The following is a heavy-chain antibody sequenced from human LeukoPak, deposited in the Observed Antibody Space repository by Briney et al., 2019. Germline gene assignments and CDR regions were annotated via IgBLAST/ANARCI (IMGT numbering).Heavy chain of an antibody. CDR3: ARGTSVKWLVQSNAFDI. D-gene: IGHD6-19*01. CDR1: GYTFTSYG. CDR2: ISAYNGNT. J-gene: IGHJ3*02. Sequence: ASVEVSCKASGYTFTSYGISWVRQAPGQGLEWMGWISAYNGNTNYAQKLQGRVTMTTDTSTSTAYMELSSLRSEDTAVYYCARGTSVKWLVQSNAFDIWGQGTMVTVSS. V-gene: IGHV1-18*01.